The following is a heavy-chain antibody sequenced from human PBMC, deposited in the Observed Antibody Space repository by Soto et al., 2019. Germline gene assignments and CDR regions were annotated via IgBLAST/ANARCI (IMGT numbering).Heavy chain of an antibody. CDR1: GGSISSSSNY. V-gene: IGHV4-39*01. D-gene: IGHD6-19*01. CDR2: IYYSGST. CDR3: ARHSTGWYAAFDV. J-gene: IGHJ3*01. Sequence: QLQLQESGPGLVKPSETLSLTCSVSGGSISSSSNYWGWIRQPPGKGLEWIGSIYYSGSTYYNPSLKSRVTISVDTSKNQFSLNVTSVTAADTALYYCARHSTGWYAAFDVWDQGTMVTVSS.